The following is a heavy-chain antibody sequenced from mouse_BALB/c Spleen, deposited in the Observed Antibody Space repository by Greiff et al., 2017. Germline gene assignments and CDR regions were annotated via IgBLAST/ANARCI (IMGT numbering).Heavy chain of an antibody. CDR3: ARLYGNYAMDY. J-gene: IGHJ4*01. CDR2: ISNGGGST. D-gene: IGHD2-1*01. CDR1: GFTFSSYT. Sequence: DVKLVESGGGLVQPGGSLKLSCAASGFTFSSYTMSWVRQTPEKRLEWVAYISNGGGSTYYPDTVKGRFTISRDNAKNTLYLQMSSLKSEDTAMYYCARLYGNYAMDYWGQGTSVTVSS. V-gene: IGHV5-12-2*01.